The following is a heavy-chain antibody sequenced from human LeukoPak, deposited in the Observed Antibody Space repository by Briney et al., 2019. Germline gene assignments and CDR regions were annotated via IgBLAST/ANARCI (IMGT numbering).Heavy chain of an antibody. CDR1: GYTFTGYY. CDR2: INPNTGGT. CDR3: ARGREVAGTVSY. Sequence: GASVKVSCKASGYTFTGYYMHWVRQAPGQGPEWMGWINPNTGGTNYAQKFQGRVTMTRDTSISTAYMELSSLRSDDTALYYCARGREVAGTVSYWGQGTLVTVSS. D-gene: IGHD6-19*01. J-gene: IGHJ4*02. V-gene: IGHV1-2*02.